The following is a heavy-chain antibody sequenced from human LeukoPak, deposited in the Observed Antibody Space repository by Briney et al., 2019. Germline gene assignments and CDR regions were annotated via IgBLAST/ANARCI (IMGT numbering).Heavy chain of an antibody. D-gene: IGHD3-10*01. J-gene: IGHJ3*02. Sequence: SETLSLTCTVSGGSISTYYWSWIRQPPGKGLEWIGYIYYSGSTNQNPSLKSRVTISVDTSKNQFSLKLSSVTAADTAVYYCARLRLLWADYYGSGRYPYDAFDIWGQGTMVTVSS. V-gene: IGHV4-59*08. CDR1: GGSISTYY. CDR2: IYYSGST. CDR3: ARLRLLWADYYGSGRYPYDAFDI.